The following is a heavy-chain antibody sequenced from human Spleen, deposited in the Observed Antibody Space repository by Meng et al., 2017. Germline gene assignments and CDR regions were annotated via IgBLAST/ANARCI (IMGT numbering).Heavy chain of an antibody. V-gene: IGHV1-2*02. CDR2: INPNSGGT. D-gene: IGHD6-13*01. CDR1: GYSFTGYY. CDR3: ARELYSSSWSKLGYFQH. J-gene: IGHJ1*01. Sequence: ASVKVSCKASGYSFTGYYLHWVRQAPGEGLEWMGWINPNSGGTSYTQKFQGRITMTRDTSISTAYMELSSLRSDDTAVYYCARELYSSSWSKLGYFQHWGQGTLVTGSS.